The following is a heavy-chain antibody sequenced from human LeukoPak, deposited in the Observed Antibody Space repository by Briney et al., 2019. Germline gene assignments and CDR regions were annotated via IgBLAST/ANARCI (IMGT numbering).Heavy chain of an antibody. CDR2: IIPIFGTA. D-gene: IGHD4-23*01. Sequence: GSSVKVSCTASGGTFSSYAISWVRQAPGQGLEWMGGIIPIFGTANYAQKFQGRVTITADESTSTAYMELSSLRSEDTAVYYCASYYGGKRYYFDYWGQGTLVTVSS. CDR1: GGTFSSYA. CDR3: ASYYGGKRYYFDY. J-gene: IGHJ4*02. V-gene: IGHV1-69*01.